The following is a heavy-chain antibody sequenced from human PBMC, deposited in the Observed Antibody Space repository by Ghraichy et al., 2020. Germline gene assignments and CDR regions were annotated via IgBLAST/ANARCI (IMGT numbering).Heavy chain of an antibody. CDR1: GFTFRDYG. Sequence: GGSLRLSCAASGFTFRDYGMHWVRQAPGKGLEWVVVISFDGNNKYYAESVRGRFTVSRDNSKNTLYLQMDSLRPEDTAVYYCAKPSPGATAKAGNYFDYWGQGARVTVSS. V-gene: IGHV3-30*18. J-gene: IGHJ4*02. D-gene: IGHD1-26*01. CDR3: AKPSPGATAKAGNYFDY. CDR2: ISFDGNNK.